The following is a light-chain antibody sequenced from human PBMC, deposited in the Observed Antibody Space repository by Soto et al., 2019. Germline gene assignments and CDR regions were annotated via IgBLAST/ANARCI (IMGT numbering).Light chain of an antibody. Sequence: DIQMTQSPPTLSASVGDRVTITCQETQDINIYLNWYEQKPGKAPKLLIYAASSLQSGVLSMFSGSGSGTDFTLTISSLQPEDFATYYCQQSYSSPRTFGQGTKVDIK. CDR3: QQSYSSPRT. CDR1: QDINIY. V-gene: IGKV1-39*01. J-gene: IGKJ1*01. CDR2: AAS.